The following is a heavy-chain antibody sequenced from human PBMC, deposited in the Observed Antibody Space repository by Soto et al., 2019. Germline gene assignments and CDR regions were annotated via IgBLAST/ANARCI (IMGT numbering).Heavy chain of an antibody. CDR2: IYYSGST. D-gene: IGHD4-17*01. Sequence: PSETLSLTCTVSGGSISSSSYYWGWIRQPPGKGLEWIGSIYYSGSTYYNPSLKSRVTISVDTSKNQFSLKLSSVTAADTAVYYCARLPLTPTVDYYFDYWGQGTLVTVS. V-gene: IGHV4-39*01. CDR1: GGSISSSSYY. CDR3: ARLPLTPTVDYYFDY. J-gene: IGHJ4*01.